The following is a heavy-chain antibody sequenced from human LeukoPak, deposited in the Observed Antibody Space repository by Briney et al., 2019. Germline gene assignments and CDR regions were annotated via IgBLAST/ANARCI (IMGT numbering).Heavy chain of an antibody. CDR3: ARGLFGSGYYYYFDY. V-gene: IGHV3-33*01. J-gene: IGHJ4*02. CDR1: GFTFSSYG. CDR2: IWYDGSNK. Sequence: GGSLRLSCAASGFTFSSYGMHWVRQAPGKGLEWVAVIWYDGSNKYYADSVKGRFTISRDNSKNTLYLQMNSLRAEDTAVYYCARGLFGSGYYYYFDYWGQGTLVIVSS. D-gene: IGHD3-22*01.